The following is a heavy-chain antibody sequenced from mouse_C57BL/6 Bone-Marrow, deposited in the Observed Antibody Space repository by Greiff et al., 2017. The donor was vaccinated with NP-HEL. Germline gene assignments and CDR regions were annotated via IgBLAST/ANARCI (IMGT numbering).Heavy chain of an antibody. Sequence: QVQLQQPGAELVKPGASVKMSCKASGYTFTCYWITWVKQRPGQGLEWIGDIYPGSGSTNYNEKFKSKATLTVDTSSSTAYMQLSSLTSEDSAVYYCARGYYYGSSYDYWGQGTTLTVSS. V-gene: IGHV1-55*01. D-gene: IGHD1-1*01. CDR1: GYTFTCYW. J-gene: IGHJ2*01. CDR3: ARGYYYGSSYDY. CDR2: IYPGSGST.